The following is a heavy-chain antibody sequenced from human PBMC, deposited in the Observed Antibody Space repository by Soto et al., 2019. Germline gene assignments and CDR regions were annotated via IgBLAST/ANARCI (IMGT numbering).Heavy chain of an antibody. D-gene: IGHD3-22*01. Sequence: SVKVSCKSSGDTFTFYAISWVRQAPGQGLEWMGGIIPMLNTPSYAQKFQDRVTITADKFTTTAYMELSGLRSEDTAVYYCAKEKSRYDRSGYYRPDYWGQGTLVTVSS. CDR2: IIPMLNTP. CDR3: AKEKSRYDRSGYYRPDY. CDR1: GDTFTFYA. V-gene: IGHV1-69*10. J-gene: IGHJ4*02.